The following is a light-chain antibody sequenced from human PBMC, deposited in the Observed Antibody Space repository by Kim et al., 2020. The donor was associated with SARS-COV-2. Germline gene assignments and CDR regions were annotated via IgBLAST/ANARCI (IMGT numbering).Light chain of an antibody. CDR1: QSIGSW. Sequence: DIQMTQSPSTLSASVGDRVTITCRASQSIGSWLAWYQQKPEKAPNLLIYQASTLESGVPSRFSGSGSGTEFTLTISSLQPDDFTTYYCQQYDSYSPLTFGGGTKVDIK. V-gene: IGKV1-5*03. CDR2: QAS. CDR3: QQYDSYSPLT. J-gene: IGKJ4*01.